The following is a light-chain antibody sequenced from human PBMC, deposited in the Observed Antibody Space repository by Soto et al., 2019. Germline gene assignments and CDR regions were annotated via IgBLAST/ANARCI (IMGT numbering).Light chain of an antibody. Sequence: ESVWTQSPATLSLSLGERATLSCRASQSVSSYLAWYQQKPGQAPRLLIYDASNRATGVPVRFSGSGSGTDFTLTISSLEPEDFAVYYCQQRNYWRRGTFCQGTRLEI. CDR3: QQRNYWRRGT. J-gene: IGKJ5*01. V-gene: IGKV3-11*01. CDR1: QSVSSY. CDR2: DAS.